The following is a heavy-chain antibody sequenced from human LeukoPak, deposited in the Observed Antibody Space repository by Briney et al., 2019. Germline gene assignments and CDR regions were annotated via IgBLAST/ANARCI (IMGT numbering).Heavy chain of an antibody. V-gene: IGHV1-69*13. J-gene: IGHJ3*02. CDR1: GGTFSNYA. D-gene: IGHD3-3*01. CDR3: ARDSVGDIIIHGIDI. Sequence: SVKVSCTASGGTFSNYAISWVRQAPGQGLEWMGGIIPLLGTRNYAQKFQDRVTITADESTNTAYMELSSLRSEDTAVYYCARDSVGDIIIHGIDIWGQGTMVTVSS. CDR2: IIPLLGTR.